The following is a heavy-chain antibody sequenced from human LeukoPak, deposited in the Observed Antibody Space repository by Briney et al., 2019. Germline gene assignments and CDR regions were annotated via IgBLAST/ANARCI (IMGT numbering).Heavy chain of an antibody. CDR2: INPNSGGT. J-gene: IGHJ4*02. D-gene: IGHD5-24*01. V-gene: IGHV1-2*02. CDR1: GYTFTNYY. CDR3: ARLSDGYSAY. Sequence: ASVKVSCKASGYTFTNYYIHWVRQAPGQGLEWMGWINPNSGGTNYAQKFQGRVTMTRDTSISTAYMELSRLKSDDTAVFYCARLSDGYSAYWGQGTLVTVSS.